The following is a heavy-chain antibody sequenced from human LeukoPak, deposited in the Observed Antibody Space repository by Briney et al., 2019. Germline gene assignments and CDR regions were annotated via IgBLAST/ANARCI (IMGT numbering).Heavy chain of an antibody. J-gene: IGHJ3*02. D-gene: IGHD6-13*01. CDR2: IYPGDSDT. CDR3: ARQSSYSSSWYRVGAFDI. CDR1: GYSFTSYW. V-gene: IGHV5-51*01. Sequence: GESLKISCKGSGYSFTSYWIGWVRQMPGKGLEWMGIIYPGDSDTRYSPSFQGQVTISADKSISTAYLQWSSLKASDTAMYYCARQSSYSSSWYRVGAFDIWGQGTMVTVSS.